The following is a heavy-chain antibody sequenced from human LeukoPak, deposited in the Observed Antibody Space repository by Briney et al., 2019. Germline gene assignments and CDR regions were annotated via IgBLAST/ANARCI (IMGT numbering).Heavy chain of an antibody. J-gene: IGHJ3*02. CDR2: ISYDGSNK. V-gene: IGHV3-33*05. CDR1: GYTFSRHG. CDR3: ARVCKRGGDLDAFDI. Sequence: GGSLRLSCAASGYTFSRHGIHWVRQAPGKGLEWVAVISYDGSNKYYADSVKGRFTISRDNSKNTLYLQMNSLRAEDTAVYYCARVCKRGGDLDAFDIWGQGTMVTVSS. D-gene: IGHD3/OR15-3a*01.